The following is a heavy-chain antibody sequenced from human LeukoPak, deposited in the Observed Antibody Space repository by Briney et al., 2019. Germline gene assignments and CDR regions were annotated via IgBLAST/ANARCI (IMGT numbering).Heavy chain of an antibody. J-gene: IGHJ4*02. V-gene: IGHV4-59*01. Sequence: PSETLSLTCTVSGGSISSYHWGWIRQPPGKGLGWIGFIYSTGSTKYNPSLTSRVTISLDTSKKQISLKLSSMTAADTAVYYCARTMNDGSGYYVYWGQGTLVTVSS. CDR2: IYSTGST. CDR1: GGSISSYH. D-gene: IGHD3-22*01. CDR3: ARTMNDGSGYYVY.